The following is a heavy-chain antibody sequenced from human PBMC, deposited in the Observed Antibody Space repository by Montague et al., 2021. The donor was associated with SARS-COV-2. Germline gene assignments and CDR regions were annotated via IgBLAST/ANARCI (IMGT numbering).Heavy chain of an antibody. V-gene: IGHV4-34*01. CDR2: INHSGST. CDR3: ARVRAVPAAMRIFSLGRSYYRMDA. D-gene: IGHD2-2*01. CDR1: GGSFSGYY. Sequence: SETLSLTCAVYGGSFSGYYWSWIRQPPGKGLEWIGEINHSGSTNYIPSLKSRVTISVDTSKNQFSLKLSSVTAADTAVYYRARVRAVPAAMRIFSLGRSYYRMDARGQGTTVTVSS. J-gene: IGHJ6*02.